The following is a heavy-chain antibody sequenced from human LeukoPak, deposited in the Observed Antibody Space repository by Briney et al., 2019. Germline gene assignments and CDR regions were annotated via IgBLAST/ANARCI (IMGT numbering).Heavy chain of an antibody. CDR2: INWNGGST. CDR3: AKFATRGITMIDY. D-gene: IGHD3-22*01. J-gene: IGHJ4*02. CDR1: GFTFDVYG. Sequence: GGSLRLSCAASGFTFDVYGMSWVRQAPGKGLEWVSGINWNGGSTYYADSVKGRFTISRDNSKNTLYLQMNSLRAEDTAIYYCAKFATRGITMIDYWGQGTLVTVSS. V-gene: IGHV3-23*01.